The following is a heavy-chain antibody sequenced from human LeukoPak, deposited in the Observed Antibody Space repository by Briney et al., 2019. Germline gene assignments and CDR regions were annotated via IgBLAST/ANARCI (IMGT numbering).Heavy chain of an antibody. V-gene: IGHV4-59*01. CDR2: IYYSGST. D-gene: IGHD5-24*01. Sequence: SETLSLTCTVSGGSISSYYWSWIRQPPGKGLEWIGYIYYSGSTNYNPSLKSRVTISVDTSKNQFSLKLSSVTAADTAVYYCASSVEMATITFNYWGQGTLVTVSS. CDR3: ASSVEMATITFNY. J-gene: IGHJ4*02. CDR1: GGSISSYY.